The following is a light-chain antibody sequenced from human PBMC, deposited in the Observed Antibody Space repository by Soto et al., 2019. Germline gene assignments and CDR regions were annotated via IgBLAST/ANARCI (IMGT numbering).Light chain of an antibody. V-gene: IGKV1-39*01. CDR3: QHSYSTPYT. Sequence: DIKMTQSPSSLSASVGDRVSITCRPSQGIDNYLNWYQQKPGKAPKLLIHAIATLESGVPSRFSGSGSGTDFTHTIDSLQPDDFATYYCQHSYSTPYTFGQGTKLEIK. J-gene: IGKJ2*01. CDR1: QGIDNY. CDR2: AIA.